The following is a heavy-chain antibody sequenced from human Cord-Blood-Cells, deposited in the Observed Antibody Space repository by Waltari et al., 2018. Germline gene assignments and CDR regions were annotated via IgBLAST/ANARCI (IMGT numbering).Heavy chain of an antibody. CDR3: ASTRTGVFDY. CDR1: GYSISSGSS. CDR2: IYHSGST. V-gene: IGHV4-38-2*01. Sequence: QVQLQESGPGLVKPSETLSLTCAVSGYSISSGSSWGWIRQPPGKGLEWIGSIYHSGSTYYNPSLKSRVTISVDTSKNQFSLKLSSVTAADTAVYYCASTRTGVFDYWGQGTLVTVSS. D-gene: IGHD7-27*01. J-gene: IGHJ4*02.